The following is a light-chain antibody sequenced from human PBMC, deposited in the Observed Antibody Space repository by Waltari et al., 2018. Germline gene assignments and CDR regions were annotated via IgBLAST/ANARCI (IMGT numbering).Light chain of an antibody. CDR1: QSVLYTSHNKNF. V-gene: IGKV4-1*01. CDR3: QQYYTTPYT. Sequence: DIVMTQSPDSLAVSLGARATINCKSSQSVLYTSHNKNFLAWYQQKPGQPPKLLIYWASTRESGVPDRFSGSGSGTDFTLTISSLQAEDVAVYYCQQYYTTPYTFGQGTNLEIK. J-gene: IGKJ2*01. CDR2: WAS.